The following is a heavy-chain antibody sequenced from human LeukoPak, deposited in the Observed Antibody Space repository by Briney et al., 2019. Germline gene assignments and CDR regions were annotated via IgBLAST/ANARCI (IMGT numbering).Heavy chain of an antibody. V-gene: IGHV6-1*01. Sequence: SQTLSLTCAICRDSVSNDTAAWSWIRQSPSRGRDWLGSTYYRSKWYYDYAISVKSRMTIDLETSKNRFSLHLNSVTPDDTAVYYCARLRRYIKQATSGMDVWGQGTTVTVSS. J-gene: IGHJ6*02. CDR3: ARLRRYIKQATSGMDV. CDR1: RDSVSNDTAA. D-gene: IGHD5-18*01. CDR2: TYYRSKWYY.